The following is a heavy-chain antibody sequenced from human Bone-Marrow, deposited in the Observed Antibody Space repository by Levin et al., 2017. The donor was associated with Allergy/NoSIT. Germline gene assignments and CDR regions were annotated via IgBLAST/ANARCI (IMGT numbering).Heavy chain of an antibody. Sequence: SETLSLTCTVSGGSISSYYWSWIRQPPGKGLEWIGYIYYSGSTNYNPSLKSRVTISVDTSKNQFSLKLSSVTAADTAVYYCARTIKGRYYYGSGRVEFGNWFDPWGQGTLVTVSS. CDR3: ARTIKGRYYYGSGRVEFGNWFDP. J-gene: IGHJ5*02. V-gene: IGHV4-59*01. CDR2: IYYSGST. CDR1: GGSISSYY. D-gene: IGHD3-10*01.